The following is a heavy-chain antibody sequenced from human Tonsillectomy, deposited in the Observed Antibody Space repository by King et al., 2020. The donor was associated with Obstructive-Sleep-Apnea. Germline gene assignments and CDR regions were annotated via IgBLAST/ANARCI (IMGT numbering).Heavy chain of an antibody. CDR3: AKTPDTATNWFDP. V-gene: IGHV3-23*04. J-gene: IGHJ5*02. CDR2: VSGRAGST. D-gene: IGHD5-18*01. CDR1: GFTFSSYD. Sequence: VQLVESGGGLVQPGGSLRLSCAASGFTFSSYDMSWVRQAPGKGLEWVSGVSGRAGSTYYAASVKGRFTISRDNSQNTLYLQMNSLRAEDTAVYYCAKTPDTATNWFDPWGQGTLVTVSS.